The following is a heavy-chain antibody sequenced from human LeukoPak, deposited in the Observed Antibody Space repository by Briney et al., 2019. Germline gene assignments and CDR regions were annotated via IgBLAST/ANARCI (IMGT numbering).Heavy chain of an antibody. CDR2: INHSGST. CDR1: GGSFSGYY. J-gene: IGHJ6*02. D-gene: IGHD3-3*01. V-gene: IGHV4-34*01. CDR3: AESGYNYGMDV. Sequence: SETLSLTCAVYGGSFSGYYWSWIRQPPGKGLEWIGEINHSGSTNYNPSLKSRVTISVDTSKNQLSLKLSSVTAADTAVYYCAESGYNYGMDVWGQGTTVTVSS.